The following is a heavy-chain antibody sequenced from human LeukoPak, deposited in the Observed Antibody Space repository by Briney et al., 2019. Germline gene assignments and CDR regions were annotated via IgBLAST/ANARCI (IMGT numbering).Heavy chain of an antibody. J-gene: IGHJ4*02. CDR2: MSSSSSYI. CDR1: GFTFITYS. V-gene: IGHV3-21*01. CDR3: ARGDTLAGLYDFDY. Sequence: GGSLSLSCAASGFTFITYSMNWVRRAPGRGREWVSSMSSSSSYIHYEDSMKGRFTNSRVNAKNSLHLKMNSLRAEDTAVYYCARGDTLAGLYDFDYWGQGTLVTVSS. D-gene: IGHD6-19*01.